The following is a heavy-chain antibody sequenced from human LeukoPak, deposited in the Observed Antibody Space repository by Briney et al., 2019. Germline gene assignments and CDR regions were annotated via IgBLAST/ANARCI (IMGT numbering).Heavy chain of an antibody. V-gene: IGHV3-23*01. J-gene: IGHJ4*02. CDR3: AKAPCSGGSCYSPGVDY. CDR2: ISVSGRST. Sequence: GGSLRLSCAASGFTFNTYAFSWVRQTPGKGLEWVSDISVSGRSTYYADSVKGRFTISRDNSKNTLYLQMNSLRAEDTAVYYCAKAPCSGGSCYSPGVDYWGQGTLVTVSS. CDR1: GFTFNTYA. D-gene: IGHD2-15*01.